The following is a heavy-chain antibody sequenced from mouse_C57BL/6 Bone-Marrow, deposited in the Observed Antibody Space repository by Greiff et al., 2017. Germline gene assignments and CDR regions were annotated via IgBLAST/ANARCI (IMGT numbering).Heavy chain of an antibody. V-gene: IGHV1-19*01. D-gene: IGHD2-1*01. CDR1: GYTFTDYY. Sequence: VQLQQSGPVLVKPGASVKMSCKASGYTFTDYYMNWVKQSHGKSLEWIGVINPYNGGTSYNQKFKGKATLTVDKSSSTAYMELNSLTSEDSAVYYCAREDYGNFIFAYWGQGTLVTVSA. J-gene: IGHJ3*01. CDR2: INPYNGGT. CDR3: AREDYGNFIFAY.